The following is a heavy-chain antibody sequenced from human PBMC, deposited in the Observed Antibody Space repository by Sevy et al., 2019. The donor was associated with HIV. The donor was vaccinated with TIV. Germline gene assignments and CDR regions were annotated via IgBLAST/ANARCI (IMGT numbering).Heavy chain of an antibody. V-gene: IGHV5-51*01. Sequence: GESLKISCKGSGYSFTSHWIGWVRHMPGKGLEWMGIIYPDDSDTRYSPSFQCQVTFSADKSISTAYLQWSSPKASDTAMYYCATSRAGYFDSSGYYIYWGQGTLVTVSS. D-gene: IGHD3-22*01. CDR3: ATSRAGYFDSSGYYIY. CDR2: IYPDDSDT. J-gene: IGHJ4*02. CDR1: GYSFTSHW.